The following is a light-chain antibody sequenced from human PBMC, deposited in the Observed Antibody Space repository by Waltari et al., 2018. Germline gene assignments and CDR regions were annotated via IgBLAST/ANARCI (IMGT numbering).Light chain of an antibody. CDR3: QQYYSTPPYT. V-gene: IGKV1-39*01. J-gene: IGKJ2*01. Sequence: DIQMTQSPSSLSASVGDRVTITCRASQSIISYLNWYQQKPGKAPKLLLYSTSTLQSGVPSRFSGSGSGTDFTLTISSLQPEDFATYYCQQYYSTPPYTFGQGTKLEIK. CDR1: QSIISY. CDR2: STS.